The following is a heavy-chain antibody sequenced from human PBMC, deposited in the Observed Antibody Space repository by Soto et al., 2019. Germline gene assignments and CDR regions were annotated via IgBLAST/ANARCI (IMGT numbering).Heavy chain of an antibody. J-gene: IGHJ6*02. CDR3: AREEASSVGYYGMDV. CDR2: ISSSSSTI. Sequence: EVQLVESGGGLVQPGGSLRLSCAASGFTFSSYSMNWVRQAPGKGLEWVSYISSSSSTIYYADSVKGRFTISRDNAKNSQYLQMNSLRAEDTAVYYCAREEASSVGYYGMDVWGQGTTVTVSS. V-gene: IGHV3-48*01. D-gene: IGHD2-15*01. CDR1: GFTFSSYS.